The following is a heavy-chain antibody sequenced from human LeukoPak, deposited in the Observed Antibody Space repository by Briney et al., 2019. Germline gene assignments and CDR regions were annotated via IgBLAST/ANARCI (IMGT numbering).Heavy chain of an antibody. CDR1: GGTFSSYA. CDR2: IIPIFGTA. J-gene: IGHJ4*02. D-gene: IGHD5-18*01. Sequence: SVKVSCKASGGTFSSYAISWVRQAPGQGLEWMGRIIPIFGTANYAQKLHGRVTITTDEATSTAYMELSSLRSEDTAVYYCARERGYSYGYPDYWGQGTLVTVSS. CDR3: ARERGYSYGYPDY. V-gene: IGHV1-69*05.